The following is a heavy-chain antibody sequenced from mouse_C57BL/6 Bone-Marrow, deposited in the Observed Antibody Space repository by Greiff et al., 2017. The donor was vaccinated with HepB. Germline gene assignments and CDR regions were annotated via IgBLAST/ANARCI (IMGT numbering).Heavy chain of an antibody. Sequence: QVQLQQPGAELVKPGASVKMSCKASGYTFTSYWITWVKQRPGQGLEWIGVIYPGSGSTNYNEKFKSKATLTVDTSSRTAYMQLSSLTSEDSAVYYCADFLRGYAMDYWGQGTSVTVAS. J-gene: IGHJ4*01. D-gene: IGHD1-1*01. CDR2: IYPGSGST. CDR3: ADFLRGYAMDY. CDR1: GYTFTSYW. V-gene: IGHV1-55*01.